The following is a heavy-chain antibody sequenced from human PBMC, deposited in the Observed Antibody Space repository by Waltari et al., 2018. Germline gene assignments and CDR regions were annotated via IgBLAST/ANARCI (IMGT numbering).Heavy chain of an antibody. CDR3: AKDAFGNTYLDY. J-gene: IGHJ4*02. CDR2: VWFDGRQQ. V-gene: IGHV3-33*06. D-gene: IGHD3-10*01. Sequence: QVQLVESGGGVVQPGRSLRLSCAASGFTFSKFGMHWVRQAPGKGLGGLALVWFDGRQQYYADSVRGRFTISRDNSKRVLYLDMGSLRADDTAIYYCAKDAFGNTYLDYWGQGTLVTVSS. CDR1: GFTFSKFG.